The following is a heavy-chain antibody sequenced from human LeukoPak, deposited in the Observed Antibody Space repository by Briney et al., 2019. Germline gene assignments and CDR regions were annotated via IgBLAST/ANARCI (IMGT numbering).Heavy chain of an antibody. CDR2: IDVSGDTE. CDR1: GFTITNYG. Sequence: PGGSLRLSCAVSGFTITNYGMSWVRQAPGKGLEWVSAIDVSGDTEYYADSVKGRFIIYRDNSRNTLYLQINSLRGEDTALYYCAQGYSSGWYPNWGQGTLVTVSS. D-gene: IGHD6-19*01. V-gene: IGHV3-23*01. CDR3: AQGYSSGWYPN. J-gene: IGHJ4*02.